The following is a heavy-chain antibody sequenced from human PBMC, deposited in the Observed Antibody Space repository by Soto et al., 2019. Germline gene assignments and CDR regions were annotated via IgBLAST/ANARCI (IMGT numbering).Heavy chain of an antibody. D-gene: IGHD1-26*01. J-gene: IGHJ4*02. CDR1: GVAMTYGGYS. Sequence: SETLSLTCSVSGVAMTYGGYSWSWIRQSPEKGLEWLGYIGHLETTYYNPSFKSRLSLSIDRTRNQFSLKLSSVTAADTAVYYCARDVLVGATDYWGQGTLVTVSS. CDR2: IGHLETT. V-gene: IGHV4-30-2*06. CDR3: ARDVLVGATDY.